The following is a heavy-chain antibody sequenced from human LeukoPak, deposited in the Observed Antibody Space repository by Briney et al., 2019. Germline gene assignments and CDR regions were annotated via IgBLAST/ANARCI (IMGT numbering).Heavy chain of an antibody. D-gene: IGHD5-18*01. CDR3: ARDPVDTAMVRFDP. CDR2: INPNSGGT. V-gene: IGHV1-2*02. J-gene: IGHJ5*02. CDR1: GYTFTGSY. Sequence: ASVKVSCKASGYTFTGSYMHWVRQAPGQGLEWMGWINPNSGGTNYAQKFQGRVTMTRDTSISTAYMELSRLRSDDTAVYYCARDPVDTAMVRFDPWGQGTLVTVSS.